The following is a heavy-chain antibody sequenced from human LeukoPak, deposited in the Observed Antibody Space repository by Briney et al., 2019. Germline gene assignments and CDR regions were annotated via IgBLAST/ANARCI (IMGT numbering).Heavy chain of an antibody. J-gene: IGHJ5*02. CDR3: ARGSYSSSWYAYNWFDP. V-gene: IGHV4-59*01. CDR1: GGSLSSYY. D-gene: IGHD6-13*01. CDR2: IYYSGST. Sequence: SETLSLTCTVSGGSLSSYYWSWIRHPPGKGLEWIGYIYYSGSTNYNPSLKSRVTISVDTSKNQFSLKLSSVTAADTAVYYCARGSYSSSWYAYNWFDPWGQGTLVTVSS.